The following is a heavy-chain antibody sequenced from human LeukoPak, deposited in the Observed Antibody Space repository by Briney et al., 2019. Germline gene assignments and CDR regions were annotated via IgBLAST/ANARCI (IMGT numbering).Heavy chain of an antibody. CDR1: GGSISSSSYY. D-gene: IGHD3-9*01. CDR3: ARDPVGGYYDILTGYPELTHTDY. J-gene: IGHJ4*02. Sequence: PSETLSLTYPVSGGSISSSSYYWGWIRQPPGKGLEWIGSVSYSGSTYYNPSLKSRVTISVDTSKNQFSLKVSSVTAADTAVYYCARDPVGGYYDILTGYPELTHTDYWGQGTLVTVSS. CDR2: VSYSGST. V-gene: IGHV4-39*02.